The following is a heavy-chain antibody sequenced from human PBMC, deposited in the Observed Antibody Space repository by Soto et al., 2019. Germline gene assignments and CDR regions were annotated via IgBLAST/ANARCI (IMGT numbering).Heavy chain of an antibody. V-gene: IGHV1-18*01. J-gene: IGHJ6*02. CDR3: ARDRIIVVPATSLYHYYGMDV. D-gene: IGHD2-2*01. CDR2: ISGYNGKT. CDR1: GYTFSNYV. Sequence: GASVKVSCKASGYTFSNYVITWVRQAPGQGPEWMGWISGYNGKTKYAENFQGRVSMTTDTSTSTAYMELRSLTSDDTAVYYCARDRIIVVPATSLYHYYGMDVWGQGTTVTVSS.